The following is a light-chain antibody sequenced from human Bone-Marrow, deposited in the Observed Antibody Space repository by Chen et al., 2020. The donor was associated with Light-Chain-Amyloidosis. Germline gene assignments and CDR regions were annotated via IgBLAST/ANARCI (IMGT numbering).Light chain of an antibody. V-gene: IGLV3-21*02. CDR2: DDS. CDR3: QVWDRSSDRPV. J-gene: IGLJ3*02. Sequence: SYVLTQPSSVSVAPGQTATIACGGNNIGSTSVHCYQQTPGQAPLLVVYDDSDRPSGIPGRVSGSNSGNTATRTISRVEAGDEADYYCQVWDRSSDRPVFGGGTKLTVL. CDR1: NIGSTS.